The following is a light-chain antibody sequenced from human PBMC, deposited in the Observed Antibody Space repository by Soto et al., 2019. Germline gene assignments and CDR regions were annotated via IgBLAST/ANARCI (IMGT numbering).Light chain of an antibody. CDR1: QNLGNNF. Sequence: EVVLTQSPGTLSLSPGERATLSCRASQNLGNNFLAWYQQTSGQAPRLLIFGASSRAAGISDRFSGSGSGTDFTLTINSLRPEDVAVYFCQEYGDSPWTFGQGTRVEIK. CDR2: GAS. J-gene: IGKJ1*01. CDR3: QEYGDSPWT. V-gene: IGKV3-20*01.